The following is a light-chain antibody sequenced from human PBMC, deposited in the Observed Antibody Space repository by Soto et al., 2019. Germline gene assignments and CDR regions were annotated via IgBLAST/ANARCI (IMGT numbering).Light chain of an antibody. Sequence: DIQMTQAPSSLSPSVGDRYTITCRVSQSISSYLNWYQQKPGRDPKLLIHAASGLQSGVPSRFSGSGCGTHFTLTISFLQPEDSATYYCLPSFSIFPWTFGQGTKVDIK. CDR1: QSISSY. CDR3: LPSFSIFPWT. CDR2: AAS. J-gene: IGKJ1*01. V-gene: IGKV1-39*01.